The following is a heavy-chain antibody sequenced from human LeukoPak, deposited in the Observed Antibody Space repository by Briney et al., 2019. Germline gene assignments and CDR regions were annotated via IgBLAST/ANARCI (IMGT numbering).Heavy chain of an antibody. CDR1: GASISNYY. V-gene: IGHV4-59*01. J-gene: IGHJ4*02. CDR3: TRTSASTAIDY. D-gene: IGHD4-17*01. Sequence: KSSPSLSLTCTVSGASISNYYWSWVRQPPGDRLEWIGYIYYSGSTNYSPSLKSRVTMSLDTSRNQFSLKLSSVTAADTAVYYCTRTSASTAIDYWGPGTLVTVSS. CDR2: IYYSGST.